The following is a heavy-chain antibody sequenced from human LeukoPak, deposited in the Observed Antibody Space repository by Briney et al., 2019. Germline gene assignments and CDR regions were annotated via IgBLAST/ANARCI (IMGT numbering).Heavy chain of an antibody. CDR3: ANARVGASGTDAFDM. CDR2: FRGGSGLT. Sequence: GGALRLCCAASVFTFITCVRGWGRQTRGKVVGWDSAFRGGSGLTYYADSVKGRFTVSSDNSKTTVYSHMNSLRAEDTAVYYCANARVGASGTDAFDMWGQGTMVTVSS. V-gene: IGHV3-23*01. D-gene: IGHD1-14*01. J-gene: IGHJ3*02. CDR1: VFTFITCV.